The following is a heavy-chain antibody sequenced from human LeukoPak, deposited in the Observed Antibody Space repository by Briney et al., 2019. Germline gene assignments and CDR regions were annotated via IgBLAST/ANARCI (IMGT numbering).Heavy chain of an antibody. CDR3: ARLIGMGWFDP. CDR2: IYYSGST. J-gene: IGHJ5*02. V-gene: IGHV4-39*01. CDR1: GGSISSSSYY. Sequence: KPSETLSLTCTVSGGSISSSSYYWGWIRQPPGKGLEWIGSIYYSGSTYYNPSLKSRVTISVDTSKNQFSLKLSSVTAADTAVYYCARLIGMGWFDPWGQGTLVTVSS. D-gene: IGHD3-16*02.